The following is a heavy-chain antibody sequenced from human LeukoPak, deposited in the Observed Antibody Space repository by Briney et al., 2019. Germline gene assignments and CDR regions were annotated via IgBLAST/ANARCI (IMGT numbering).Heavy chain of an antibody. J-gene: IGHJ4*02. V-gene: IGHV4-61*08. CDR2: IFYSGST. Sequence: SETLSLTCTVSGGSISSGGYYWSWIRQPPGKGLEWIGYIFYSGSTNYNPSLKSRVTISVDTSKNQFSLKLSSVTAADTAVYYCARAGDAAAAGLFDYWGQGTLVTVSS. CDR3: ARAGDAAAAGLFDY. D-gene: IGHD6-13*01. CDR1: GGSISSGGYY.